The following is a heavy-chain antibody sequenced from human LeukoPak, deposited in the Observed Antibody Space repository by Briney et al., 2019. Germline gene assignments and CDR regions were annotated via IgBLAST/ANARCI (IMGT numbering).Heavy chain of an antibody. CDR2: MNPNSGNT. D-gene: IGHD2-2*01. V-gene: IGHV1-8*02. CDR1: GYTFTGYY. CDR3: ARVRDCSSTSCIKRGGDYYYYYMDV. J-gene: IGHJ6*03. Sequence: WASVTVSCKASGYTFTGYYMHWVRQAPGQGLEWMGWMNPNSGNTAYAQKFQGRVTMTRNTSISTAYMELSSLRSEDTAVYYCARVRDCSSTSCIKRGGDYYYYYMDVWGKGTTVTISS.